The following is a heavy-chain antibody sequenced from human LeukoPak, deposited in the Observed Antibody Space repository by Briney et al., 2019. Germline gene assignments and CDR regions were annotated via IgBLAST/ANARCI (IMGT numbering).Heavy chain of an antibody. V-gene: IGHV3-21*01. CDR3: ARGENNYGYYYFDY. CDR1: GYTFSSYS. J-gene: IGHJ4*02. CDR2: ISSSSSYI. Sequence: GGSLRLSCAASGYTFSSYSMNWVRQAPGKGLEWVSSISSSSSYIYYADSVKGRFTISRDNAKNSLYLQINSLRAEDTSVYYCARGENNYGYYYFDYWGQGTLVTVSS. D-gene: IGHD5-24*01.